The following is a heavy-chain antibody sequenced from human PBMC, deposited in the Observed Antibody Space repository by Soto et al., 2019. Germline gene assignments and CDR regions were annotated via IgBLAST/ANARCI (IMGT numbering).Heavy chain of an antibody. CDR3: ARVYFYQGYIDL. J-gene: IGHJ2*01. D-gene: IGHD3-3*01. V-gene: IGHV1-8*01. CDR2: MNPNRGDT. CDR1: GYNFNNYH. Sequence: QVQLVQSGAEVKKPGASVKVSCKASGYNFNNYHINWVRQATGQGLEWMGWMNPNRGDTAYAQEFQGRVTITRNTSIATAYMELSSLISEATAVYYCARVYFYQGYIDLWGRGTLVTVSS.